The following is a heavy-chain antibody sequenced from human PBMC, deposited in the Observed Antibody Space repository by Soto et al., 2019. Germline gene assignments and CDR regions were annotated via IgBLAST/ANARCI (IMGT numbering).Heavy chain of an antibody. CDR3: ARDQYGSYDY. D-gene: IGHD3-10*01. Sequence: EVQLVESGGGLVQPGGSLRLSCAASGFTFSDYYMDWVRHTPGKGLEWVGRSKTKGNGYATYYAASVKGRFTISRDDPKNSLYLEMNSLQTEDTAVYYCARDQYGSYDYWGQGTLVTVSS. CDR1: GFTFSDYY. V-gene: IGHV3-72*01. J-gene: IGHJ4*02. CDR2: SKTKGNGYAT.